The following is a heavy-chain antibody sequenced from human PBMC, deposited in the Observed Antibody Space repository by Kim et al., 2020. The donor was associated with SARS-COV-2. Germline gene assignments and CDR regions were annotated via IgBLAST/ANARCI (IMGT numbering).Heavy chain of an antibody. V-gene: IGHV3-30*03. Sequence: GGSLRLSCAASGFTFGSYAMHWVRQAPGKGLEWVSVICYDGSDTYYADSVKGRFTISRDNSKNSLYLQMNSLRAEDTALYYCARDRLLEWLFGQRTYYFYAMDVWGQGSTVTLS. CDR3: ARDRLLEWLFGQRTYYFYAMDV. D-gene: IGHD3-3*01. CDR1: GFTFGSYA. CDR2: ICYDGSDT. J-gene: IGHJ6*02.